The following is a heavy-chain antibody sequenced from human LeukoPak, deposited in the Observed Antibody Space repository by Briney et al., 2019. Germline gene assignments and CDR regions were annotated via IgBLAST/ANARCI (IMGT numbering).Heavy chain of an antibody. J-gene: IGHJ4*02. CDR1: GFTFSSYS. V-gene: IGHV3-21*01. CDR2: ISSSSSYI. D-gene: IGHD3-22*01. Sequence: PGGSLRLSCAASGFTFSSYSMNWVRQAPGKGLEWVSSISSSSSYIYYADSVKGRFTISRDNAKNSLYLQMNSLRAEDTAVYYCARGPLGYDSSGYYYVPPYFDYWGQGTLVTVSS. CDR3: ARGPLGYDSSGYYYVPPYFDY.